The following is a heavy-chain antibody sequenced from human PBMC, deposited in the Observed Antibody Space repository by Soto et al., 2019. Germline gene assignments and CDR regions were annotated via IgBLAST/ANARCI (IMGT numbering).Heavy chain of an antibody. V-gene: IGHV4-59*01. CDR2: IYYSGST. D-gene: IGHD6-19*01. CDR3: AREHRSGWTELGFDY. Sequence: SSETLSLTCTVSGGSISSYYWSWIRQPPGKGLEWIGYIYYSGSTNYNPSLKSRVTISVDTSKNQFSLKLSSVTAADTAVYYCAREHRSGWTELGFDYWGQGTLVTVSS. J-gene: IGHJ4*02. CDR1: GGSISSYY.